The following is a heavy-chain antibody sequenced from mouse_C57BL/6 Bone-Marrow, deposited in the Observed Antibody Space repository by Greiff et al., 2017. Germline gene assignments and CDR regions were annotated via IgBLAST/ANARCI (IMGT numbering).Heavy chain of an antibody. D-gene: IGHD1-1*01. V-gene: IGHV1-82*01. J-gene: IGHJ2*01. CDR1: GYAFRSSW. CDR3: ARWDTTVEEPDY. CDR2: IYPGAGDT. Sequence: VQLQQSGPELVKPGASVKISCKASGYAFRSSWMNWVKQRPGKGLEWIGRIYPGAGDTNYNGKFKGQATLTADKSSSTAYMQLSSLTSEDSAVYFCARWDTTVEEPDYWGQGTTLTVSS.